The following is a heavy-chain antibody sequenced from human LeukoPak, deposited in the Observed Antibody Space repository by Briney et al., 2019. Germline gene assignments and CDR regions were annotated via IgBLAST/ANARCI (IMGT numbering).Heavy chain of an antibody. Sequence: PGGSLRLSCAASGFTFSSYGMHWVRQAPGKGLEWVAFIRYDGSNKYYADSVKGRFTISRDNSKNTLYLQMNSLRAEDTAVYYCAKDSGYDYLNPFDYGIAVVGPDYWGQGTLVTVSS. V-gene: IGHV3-30*02. J-gene: IGHJ4*02. CDR3: AKDSGYDYLNPFDYGIAVVGPDY. CDR1: GFTFSSYG. D-gene: IGHD5-12*01. CDR2: IRYDGSNK.